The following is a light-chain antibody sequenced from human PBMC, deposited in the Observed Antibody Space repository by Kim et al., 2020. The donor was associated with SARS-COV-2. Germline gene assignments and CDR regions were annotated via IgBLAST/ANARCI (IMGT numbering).Light chain of an antibody. CDR1: TGAVTSGCY. Sequence: QAVVTQEPSLTVSPGGTVTLTCASSTGAVTSGCYPNWSQQRPGQVPRTLIYRTSNKHSWTPARFAGSLLGGTAALTLSGVQPEDEAEYYCLLYCGSTWVFGGGTQLTVL. CDR3: LLYCGSTWV. CDR2: RTS. J-gene: IGLJ3*02. V-gene: IGLV7-43*01.